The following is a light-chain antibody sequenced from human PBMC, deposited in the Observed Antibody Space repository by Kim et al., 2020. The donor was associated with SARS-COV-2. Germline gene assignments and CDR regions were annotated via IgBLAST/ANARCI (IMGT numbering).Light chain of an antibody. CDR2: AAS. CDR1: QSIINY. Sequence: DIQMTQSPSSLSASVGDRVTITCRASQSIINYLNWYQQKPGKAPKLLISAASSLQSGVPSRFSGSGSGTDFTLTISSLQPEDFATYYCQQSYSTPYTFGQVTKLEI. CDR3: QQSYSTPYT. J-gene: IGKJ2*01. V-gene: IGKV1-39*01.